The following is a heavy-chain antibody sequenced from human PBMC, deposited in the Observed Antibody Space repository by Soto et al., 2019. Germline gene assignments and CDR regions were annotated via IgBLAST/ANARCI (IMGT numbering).Heavy chain of an antibody. D-gene: IGHD5-12*01. CDR1: GFTFSSYA. Sequence: GGSLRLSCAASGFTFSSYAMSWVRQAPGKGLEWVSAISGSGGSTYYADSVKGRFTISRDNSKNTLYLQMNSLRAEDTAVYYCAKDSARYSGYDYFDYWGQGTLVTVSS. CDR3: AKDSARYSGYDYFDY. CDR2: ISGSGGST. J-gene: IGHJ4*02. V-gene: IGHV3-23*01.